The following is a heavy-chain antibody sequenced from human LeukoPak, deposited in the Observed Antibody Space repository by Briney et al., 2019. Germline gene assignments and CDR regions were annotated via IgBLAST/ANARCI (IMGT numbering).Heavy chain of an antibody. CDR1: GGSISTYY. Sequence: SETLSLTCTVSGGSISTYYWSWIRQPPGKGLEWLGYIYYTGSTNYNPSLESRVTISVDTPKNQFSLRMTSVTAADTAVYYCARGYGVVISTPYYYGMDVWGQGTTVTVSS. J-gene: IGHJ6*02. V-gene: IGHV4-59*01. CDR2: IYYTGST. D-gene: IGHD3-3*01. CDR3: ARGYGVVISTPYYYGMDV.